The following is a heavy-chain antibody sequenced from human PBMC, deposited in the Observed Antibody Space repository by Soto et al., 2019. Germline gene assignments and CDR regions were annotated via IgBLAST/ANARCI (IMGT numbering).Heavy chain of an antibody. D-gene: IGHD3-22*01. V-gene: IGHV3-21*01. CDR3: VRARATDSRPDY. J-gene: IGHJ4*02. CDR1: GFTFSLYS. CDR2: ISSSSSYI. Sequence: GGSLSLSCEASGFTFSLYSMVWVRQAPGEGLEWVSSISSSSSYIYYADSLKGRISISRDNAKNSLYLQMDSLRVEDTATYYCVRARATDSRPDYWGQGTLVTVSS.